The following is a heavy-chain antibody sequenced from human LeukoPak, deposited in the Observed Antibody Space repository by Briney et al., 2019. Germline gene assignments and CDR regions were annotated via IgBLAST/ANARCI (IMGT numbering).Heavy chain of an antibody. CDR3: ASITRGYSYGYGGDY. J-gene: IGHJ4*02. D-gene: IGHD5-18*01. V-gene: IGHV1-69*01. CDR2: IIPIFGTP. Sequence: SVKVSCKASGGTFTSYAISWVRQAPGQGLEWMGGIIPIFGTPNYAQKFQGRVTITADESTSTAYMELSSLRSEDTAVYYCASITRGYSYGYGGDYWGQGTLVTVSS. CDR1: GGTFTSYA.